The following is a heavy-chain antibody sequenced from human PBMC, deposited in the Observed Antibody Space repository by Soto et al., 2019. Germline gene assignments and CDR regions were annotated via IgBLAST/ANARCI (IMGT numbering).Heavy chain of an antibody. CDR3: ARLGSSSSWGFDP. Sequence: SETLSLTCTVSGGSISSYYWSWIRQPPGKGLEWIGYIYYSGSTNYNPSLKSRVTISVDTSKNQFSLKLSSVTAADTAVYYCARLGSSSSWGFDPWGQGTLVTVSS. CDR1: GGSISSYY. V-gene: IGHV4-59*08. J-gene: IGHJ5*02. D-gene: IGHD6-6*01. CDR2: IYYSGST.